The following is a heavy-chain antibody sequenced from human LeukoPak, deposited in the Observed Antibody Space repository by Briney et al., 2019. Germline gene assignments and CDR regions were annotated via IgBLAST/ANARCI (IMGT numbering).Heavy chain of an antibody. CDR2: IKQDGSEK. CDR3: AKDLGGGSGRHYYFDAFGT. Sequence: GGSLRLSCAASGFTFSSYWMSWVRQAPGKGLEWVANIKQDGSEKYYVDSVKGRFTISRDNAKNSLYLQMNSLRAEDTAVYYCAKDLGGGSGRHYYFDAFGTWGQGTMVTVSS. CDR1: GFTFSSYW. J-gene: IGHJ3*02. V-gene: IGHV3-7*03. D-gene: IGHD3-10*01.